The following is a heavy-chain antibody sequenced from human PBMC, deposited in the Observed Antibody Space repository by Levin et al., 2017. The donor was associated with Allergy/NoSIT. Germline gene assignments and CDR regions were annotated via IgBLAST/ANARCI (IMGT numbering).Heavy chain of an antibody. CDR1: GYTFTGYH. Sequence: ASVKVSCKASGYTFTGYHIHWVRQAPGQGLEWMGLINPQSGGTQYAQKFQGRVTMTRDTSISTAYMELRRLTSDDTAVYYCARDWGRNEGFDYWGQGTLVTVSS. CDR3: ARDWGRNEGFDY. J-gene: IGHJ4*02. D-gene: IGHD3-16*01. V-gene: IGHV1-2*02. CDR2: INPQSGGT.